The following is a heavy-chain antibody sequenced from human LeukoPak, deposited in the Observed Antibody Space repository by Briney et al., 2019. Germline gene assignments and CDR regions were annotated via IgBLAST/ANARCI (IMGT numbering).Heavy chain of an antibody. CDR3: ARLAVAGNYYYYYMDV. CDR1: GFTFSDYY. Sequence: GGSLRLSCAASGFTFSDYYMSWIRQAPGKGLEWVSYISSSGSTIYYADSVKGRFTIFRDNAKNSLYLQMNSLRAEDTAVYYCARLAVAGNYYYYYMDVWGKGTTVTVSS. D-gene: IGHD6-19*01. J-gene: IGHJ6*03. V-gene: IGHV3-11*01. CDR2: ISSSGSTI.